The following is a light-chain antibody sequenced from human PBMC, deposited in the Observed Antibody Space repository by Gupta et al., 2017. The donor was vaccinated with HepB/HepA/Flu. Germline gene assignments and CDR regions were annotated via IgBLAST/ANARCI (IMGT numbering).Light chain of an antibody. CDR2: AAS. J-gene: IGKJ1*01. CDR1: RTITRY. Sequence: DIQMTQSPSSLSASVGDRVTITYRASRTITRYLNWYQQRPGEAPKLLIYAASSLQGGVPSRFSGSGSGTDFTLTISSLQPEDFATYYCQQTVSALATFGQGTKVEI. V-gene: IGKV1-39*01. CDR3: QQTVSALAT.